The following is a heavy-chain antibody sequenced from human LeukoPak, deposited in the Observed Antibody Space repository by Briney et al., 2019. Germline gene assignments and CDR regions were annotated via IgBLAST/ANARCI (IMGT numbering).Heavy chain of an antibody. J-gene: IGHJ4*02. V-gene: IGHV4-4*02. CDR3: SGESGAFCPFGY. Sequence: SETLSLTCGVSGGSISSTNWWSRVRQPPGQGLERIGEGSLTRETNYNPSLNGRVTMSLDGSRNQLSLTLTSVNATATAIYYCSGESGAFCPFGYWGQGTLVIVPP. D-gene: IGHD1-26*01. CDR2: GSLTRET. CDR1: GGSISSTNW.